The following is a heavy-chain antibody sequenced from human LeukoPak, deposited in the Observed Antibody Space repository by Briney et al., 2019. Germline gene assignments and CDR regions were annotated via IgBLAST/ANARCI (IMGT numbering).Heavy chain of an antibody. CDR3: VRSSQNWFDP. CDR2: IYTSGST. CDR1: GGSISSYY. Sequence: SETLSLTCTVSGGSISSYYWSWIRQPPGKGLEWIGRIYTSGSTNYNPSLKSRVSMSVDTSKNQFSLKLSSVTAADTAVYYCVRSSQNWFDPWGQGTLVTVSS. J-gene: IGHJ5*02. V-gene: IGHV4-4*07. D-gene: IGHD3-16*02.